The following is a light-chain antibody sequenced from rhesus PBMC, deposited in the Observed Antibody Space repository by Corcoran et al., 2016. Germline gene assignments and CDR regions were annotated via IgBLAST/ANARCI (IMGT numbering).Light chain of an antibody. J-gene: IGKJ4*01. V-gene: IGKV1-22*01. Sequence: DIQMTQSPSSLSASVGDTVTLTCRASQSISSWLAWYQQKPGKVPKVLIYKASTLQSGVPSRFSGSGSGTDFTLTIISLQSEDFATYYCQQYGSSPLTFGGGTKVESK. CDR2: KAS. CDR1: QSISSW. CDR3: QQYGSSPLT.